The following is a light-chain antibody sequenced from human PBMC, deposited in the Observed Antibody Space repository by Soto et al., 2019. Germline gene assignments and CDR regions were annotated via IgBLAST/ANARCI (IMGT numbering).Light chain of an antibody. V-gene: IGKV3-15*01. CDR3: LQYEKLPT. CDR1: QDVTSS. CDR2: DAS. Sequence: EILMTQSPATLSLSPGEGVTLSCRAAQDVTSSLAWYQQKRGQAPRLLIYDASARASGVPSRFSGSGSGTDFTLTISSLQPEDFATYYCLQYEKLPTFGQGTPLEIK. J-gene: IGKJ5*01.